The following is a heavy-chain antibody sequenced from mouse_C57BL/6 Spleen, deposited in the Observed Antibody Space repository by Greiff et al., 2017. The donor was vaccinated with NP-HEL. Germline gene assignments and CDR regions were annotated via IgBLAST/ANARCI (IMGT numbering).Heavy chain of an antibody. D-gene: IGHD2-10*02. CDR2: INPNNGGT. CDR1: GYTFTDYY. V-gene: IGHV1-26*01. Sequence: EVQLQQSGPELVKPGASVKLSCKASGYTFTDYYMNWVKQSPGQRLEWIGGINPNNGGTSYHQKFKGKATLTVDNSSSTAYLELRTLTSEDSACYYCGGMTPFAYWGQGTLVTVSA. J-gene: IGHJ3*01. CDR3: GGMTPFAY.